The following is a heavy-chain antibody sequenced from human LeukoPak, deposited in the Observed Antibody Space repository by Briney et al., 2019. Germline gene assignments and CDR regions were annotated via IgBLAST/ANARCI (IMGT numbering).Heavy chain of an antibody. J-gene: IGHJ4*02. D-gene: IGHD2-21*02. CDR1: GFTFSGYG. V-gene: IGHV3-30*18. CDR2: ISDDGSSK. CDR3: AKTYCGADCSSDY. Sequence: PGGSLRLSCAASGFTFSGYGMHWVRQAPGKGLEWVSFISDDGSSKNYADSMKGRFTISRDNSKNTLYLQMNSLRAEDTAVYYCAKTYCGADCSSDYWGQGTLVTVSS.